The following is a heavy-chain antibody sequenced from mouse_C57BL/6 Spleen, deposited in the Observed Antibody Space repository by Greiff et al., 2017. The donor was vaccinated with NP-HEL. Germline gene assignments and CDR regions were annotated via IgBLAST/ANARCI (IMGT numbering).Heavy chain of an antibody. CDR2: IDPETGGS. V-gene: IGHV1-15*01. D-gene: IGHD2-5*01. CDR3: TKESNYGYYAMDY. Sequence: QVQLQQSGAELVRPGALVTLSCKASGYTFTDYEMHWVKQTPVHGLEWIGAIDPETGGSAYNQKFKGKAILTADKSSSTAYMELRSLTSEDSAVYYCTKESNYGYYAMDYWGQGTSVTVSS. CDR1: GYTFTDYE. J-gene: IGHJ4*01.